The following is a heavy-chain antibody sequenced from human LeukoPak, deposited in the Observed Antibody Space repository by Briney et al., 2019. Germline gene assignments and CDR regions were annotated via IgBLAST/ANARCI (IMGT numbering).Heavy chain of an antibody. V-gene: IGHV1-69*13. D-gene: IGHD2-2*01. J-gene: IGHJ5*02. CDR3: ARVREYQLSELFDP. Sequence: SVNVSCKASGGTFSSYAISWVRQAPGQGLEWMGGIIPIFGTANYAQKFQGRVTITADESTSTAYMELSSLRSEDTAVYYCARVREYQLSELFDPWGQGTLVTVSS. CDR2: IIPIFGTA. CDR1: GGTFSSYA.